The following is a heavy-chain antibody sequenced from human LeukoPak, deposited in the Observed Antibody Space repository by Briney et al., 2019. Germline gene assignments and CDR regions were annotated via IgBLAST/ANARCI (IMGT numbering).Heavy chain of an antibody. Sequence: SETLSLTCNVSGYSISIGYYWGWIRQPPGKGLEWIGSVHHSGSPHYNPSLRSRVAILVDTPNNQFSLKLSSVTAADTAVYYCARHDGGSSEYYFDYWGQGTLVTVSS. J-gene: IGHJ4*02. CDR2: VHHSGSP. V-gene: IGHV4-38-2*02. CDR3: ARHDGGSSEYYFDY. D-gene: IGHD1-26*01. CDR1: GYSISIGYY.